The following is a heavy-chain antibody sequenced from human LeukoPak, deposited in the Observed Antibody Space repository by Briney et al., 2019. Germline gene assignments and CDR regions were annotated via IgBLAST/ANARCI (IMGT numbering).Heavy chain of an antibody. CDR2: IYYSGST. V-gene: IGHV4-61*05. J-gene: IGHJ4*02. D-gene: IGHD3-22*01. Sequence: SETLSLTCTVSGGSISSSSYYWSWIRQPPGKGLEWIGYIYYSGSTNYNPSLKSRVTISVDTSKNQFSLKLSSVTAADTAVYYCARHSYDSSGYIEPLDYWGQGTLVTVSS. CDR3: ARHSYDSSGYIEPLDY. CDR1: GGSISSSSYY.